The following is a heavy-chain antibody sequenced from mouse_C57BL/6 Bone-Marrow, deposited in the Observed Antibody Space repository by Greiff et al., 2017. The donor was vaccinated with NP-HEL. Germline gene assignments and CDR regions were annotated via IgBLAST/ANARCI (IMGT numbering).Heavy chain of an antibody. Sequence: EVMLVESGAELVRPGASVKLSCTASGFNIKDDYMHWVKPRPEQGLEWIGWIDPENGDTEYASKFQGKATITADTSSNTAYLQLSSLTSEDTAVYYCTKPLSNYPGWFAYWGQGTLVTVSA. V-gene: IGHV14-4*01. CDR2: IDPENGDT. CDR3: TKPLSNYPGWFAY. D-gene: IGHD2-5*01. J-gene: IGHJ3*01. CDR1: GFNIKDDY.